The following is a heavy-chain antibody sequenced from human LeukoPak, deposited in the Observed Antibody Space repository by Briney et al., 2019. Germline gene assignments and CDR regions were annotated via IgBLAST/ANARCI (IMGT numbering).Heavy chain of an antibody. J-gene: IGHJ3*02. CDR1: GGTFSSYA. Sequence: GSSVKVSCKASGGTFSSYAISWVRQAPGQGPEWMGGIIPIFGTANYAQKFQGRVTITTDESTSTAYMELSSLRSEDTAVYYCARDVPQSHAFDIWGQGTMVTVSS. CDR3: ARDVPQSHAFDI. CDR2: IIPIFGTA. V-gene: IGHV1-69*05.